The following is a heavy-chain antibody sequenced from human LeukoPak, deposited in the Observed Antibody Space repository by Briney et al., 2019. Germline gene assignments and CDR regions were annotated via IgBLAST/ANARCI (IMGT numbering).Heavy chain of an antibody. CDR1: GYTFTTYH. J-gene: IGHJ4*02. CDR2: MDPNSGNS. CDR3: ARGPSGTTDF. V-gene: IGHV1-8*01. D-gene: IGHD1-1*01. Sequence: APVKVSCKASGYTFTTYHINWVRQATGQGLEWMGWMDPNSGNSRYTQKFQDRVTMTSNTSISTAYMELSSLRSEDTAVYYCARGPSGTTDFWGQGTLVTVSS.